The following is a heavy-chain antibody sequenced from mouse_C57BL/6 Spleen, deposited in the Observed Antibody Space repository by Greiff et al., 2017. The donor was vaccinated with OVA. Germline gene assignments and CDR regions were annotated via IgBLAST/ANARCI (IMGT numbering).Heavy chain of an antibody. Sequence: QVQLQQSGPELVKPGASVKISCKASGYAFSSSWMNWVKQRPGKGLEWIGRIYPGDGDTNYNGKFKGKATLTADKSSSTAYMQLSSLTSEDSAVYFCAREGVLYYGMDYWGQGTSVTVSS. CDR3: AREGVLYYGMDY. V-gene: IGHV1-82*01. J-gene: IGHJ4*01. CDR1: GYAFSSSW. CDR2: IYPGDGDT.